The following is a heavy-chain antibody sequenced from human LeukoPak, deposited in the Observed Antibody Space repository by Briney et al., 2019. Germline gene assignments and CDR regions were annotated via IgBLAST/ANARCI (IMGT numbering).Heavy chain of an antibody. CDR2: INHSGST. CDR1: GGSFSGYY. CDR3: ASPWGLRADY. J-gene: IGHJ4*02. D-gene: IGHD3-16*01. Sequence: SETLSLTCAVYGGSFSGYYWSWIRQPPVKALEWIGEINHSGSTNYNPSLKSRVTISVDTSKDQFSLKLSSVTAADTAVYYCASPWGLRADYWGQGTLVTVSS. V-gene: IGHV4-34*01.